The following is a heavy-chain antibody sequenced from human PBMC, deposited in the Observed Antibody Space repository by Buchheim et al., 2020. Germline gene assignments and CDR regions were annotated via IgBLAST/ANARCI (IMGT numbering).Heavy chain of an antibody. J-gene: IGHJ6*02. V-gene: IGHV3-30*14. CDR3: ARDLFLGGSMDA. CDR1: GFTFSTYA. D-gene: IGHD3-10*01. CDR2: ISHDGSGK. Sequence: QVQLVESGGSVVQPGASLRLSCAASGFTFSTYALHWVRQAPGKGQEWVAVISHDGSGKHYTDSVEGRFSISRDNSRETVYLQMNSLRPEDTAVYYCARDLFLGGSMDACGQGTT.